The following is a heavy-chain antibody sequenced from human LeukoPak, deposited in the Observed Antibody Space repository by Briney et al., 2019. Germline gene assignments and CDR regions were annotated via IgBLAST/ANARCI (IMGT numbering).Heavy chain of an antibody. Sequence: GGSLRLSCAASGFTFSNYWMHWVRQAPGKGLVWVSRVNTDGSITNYADSVKGRFTVSRDNAKNSLYLQMNSLGAGDTAVYFCARSGVTVAATPWDWGQGSPVTVSS. CDR1: GFTFSNYW. J-gene: IGHJ4*02. D-gene: IGHD6-19*01. CDR2: VNTDGSIT. V-gene: IGHV3-74*01. CDR3: ARSGVTVAATPWD.